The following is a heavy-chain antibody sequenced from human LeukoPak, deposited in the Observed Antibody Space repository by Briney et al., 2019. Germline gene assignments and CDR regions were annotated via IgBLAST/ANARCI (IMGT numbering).Heavy chain of an antibody. CDR3: ARVVATNLDY. J-gene: IGHJ4*02. V-gene: IGHV4-34*01. D-gene: IGHD5-12*01. CDR1: GGSFSGYY. CDR2: INHSGST. Sequence: SETLSLTCAVYGGSFSGYYWSWIRQPPGKGLEWIGEINHSGSTNYNPSLKSRVTISVDTSKNQFSLKLSSVAAADTAVYYCARVVATNLDYWGQGTLVTVSS.